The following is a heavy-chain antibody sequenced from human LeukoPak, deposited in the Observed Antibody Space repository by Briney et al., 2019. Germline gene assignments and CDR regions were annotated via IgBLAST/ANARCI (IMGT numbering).Heavy chain of an antibody. CDR3: GREVPGGTTSHDC. CDR1: GFTFSNYW. Sequence: GGSLRLSCAASGFTFSNYWMSWIRQAPGKGLEWVANIKEDGSKKNYVDSVQGRFTISRDNAKNALYLQMNSLRAEDTAVYYCGREVPGGTTSHDCWGQGTLVTVSS. CDR2: IKEDGSKK. V-gene: IGHV3-7*04. J-gene: IGHJ4*02. D-gene: IGHD1-26*01.